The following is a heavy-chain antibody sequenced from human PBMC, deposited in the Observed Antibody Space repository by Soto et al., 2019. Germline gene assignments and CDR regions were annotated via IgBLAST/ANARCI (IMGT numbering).Heavy chain of an antibody. V-gene: IGHV4-34*01. CDR3: ARGVYDYVWGITQTDY. CDR1: GGSFSGYY. D-gene: IGHD3-16*01. CDR2: INHSGST. J-gene: IGHJ4*02. Sequence: PSETLSLTCAVYGGSFSGYYWSWIRQPPGKGLEWIGEINHSGSTNYNPSLKSRVTISVDTSKNQFSLKLSSVTAADTAVYYCARGVYDYVWGITQTDYWGQGTLVTVSS.